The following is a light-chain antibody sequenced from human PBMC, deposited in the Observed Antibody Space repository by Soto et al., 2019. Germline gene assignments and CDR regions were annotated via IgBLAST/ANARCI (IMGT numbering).Light chain of an antibody. CDR1: SSDVGGYNY. V-gene: IGLV2-14*01. J-gene: IGLJ1*01. CDR3: SSYTSSSTLYV. CDR2: EVS. Sequence: QSALAQPASVSGSPGQSITISCTGTSSDVGGYNYVSWYQQHPGKPPKLMIYEVSNRPSGVSNRFSGSKSGNTASLTISGLQAEDEADYYCSSYTSSSTLYVFGTGTKVT.